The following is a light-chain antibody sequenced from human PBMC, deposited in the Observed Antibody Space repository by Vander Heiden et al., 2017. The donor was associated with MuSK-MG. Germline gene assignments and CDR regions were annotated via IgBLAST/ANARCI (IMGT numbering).Light chain of an antibody. V-gene: IGKV3-11*01. J-gene: IGKJ1*01. CDR1: QSVSSY. Sequence: IVLTQSPATLSLSPGERATLSCRASQSVSSYLAWYQQKPGQAPRLLIYDASNRATGIPARFSGSGCGTDFTLTISSLEPEDFAVYYCQQRSNWPPWTFGQGTKVEIK. CDR2: DAS. CDR3: QQRSNWPPWT.